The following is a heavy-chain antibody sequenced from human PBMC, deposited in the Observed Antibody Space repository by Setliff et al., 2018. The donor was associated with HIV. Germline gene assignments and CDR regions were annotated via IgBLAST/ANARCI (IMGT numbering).Heavy chain of an antibody. Sequence: SETLSLTCTVSGGSISSGTYYWSWIRQHPGKGLEWIGYIYYSGSTYYNPSLKSRLTISVDTSKKQFSLRLSSVTAADTAVYYCAKGYNWNNAYYGLDVWGQGTTVTVSS. V-gene: IGHV4-31*03. CDR3: AKGYNWNNAYYGLDV. J-gene: IGHJ6*02. D-gene: IGHD1-1*01. CDR1: GGSISSGTYY. CDR2: IYYSGST.